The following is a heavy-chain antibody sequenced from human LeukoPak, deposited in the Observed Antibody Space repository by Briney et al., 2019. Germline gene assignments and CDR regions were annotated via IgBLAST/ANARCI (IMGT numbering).Heavy chain of an antibody. Sequence: GGSLRLSCAASGFTFSSYEMNWIRQAPGKGLEWISYISNSGSTKYYADSVKGRFTISRDNAKNSLYLQMNSLGAEDTAVYYCAAVIDYWGQGTLVTVSS. CDR3: AAVIDY. CDR2: ISNSGSTK. CDR1: GFTFSSYE. J-gene: IGHJ4*02. V-gene: IGHV3-48*03.